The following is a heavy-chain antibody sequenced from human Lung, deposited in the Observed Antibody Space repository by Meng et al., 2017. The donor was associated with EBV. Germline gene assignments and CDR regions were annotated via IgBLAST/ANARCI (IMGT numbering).Heavy chain of an antibody. Sequence: QVQQQESGPGLVKHYQTLSLPCTVSGGSIRLGDYYWSWSRQPPGKGLEWIGYIYDSGSTSYNPSLMSRVTISVDTSRNQFSLKLTSVTAADTAVYYCAREYSSSSGLPGPWGQGTLVTVSS. J-gene: IGHJ5*02. V-gene: IGHV4-30-4*08. CDR2: IYDSGST. D-gene: IGHD6-6*01. CDR1: GGSIRLGDYY. CDR3: AREYSSSSGLPGP.